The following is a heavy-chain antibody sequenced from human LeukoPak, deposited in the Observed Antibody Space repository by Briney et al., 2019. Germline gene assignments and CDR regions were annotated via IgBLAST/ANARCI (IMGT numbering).Heavy chain of an antibody. J-gene: IGHJ4*02. CDR1: GDSISSYY. V-gene: IGHV4-59*01. CDR2: IYDSGST. D-gene: IGHD6-6*01. Sequence: SETLSLTCTVSGDSISSYYWSWISQPPGKGLEWIGNIYDSGSTNYNPSLKSRVTISVDTSKNQFSLRLSSVTAADTAVYYCAKYSTSPYVTTRIGYWGQGGLATVSS. CDR3: AKYSTSPYVTTRIGY.